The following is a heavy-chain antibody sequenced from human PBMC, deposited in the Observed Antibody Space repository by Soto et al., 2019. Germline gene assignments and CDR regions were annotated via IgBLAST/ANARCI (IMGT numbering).Heavy chain of an antibody. V-gene: IGHV3-7*01. Sequence: GGSLRLSCEAYGFTFTDHWMTWVRQAPGKGLEWVANIKKDGSETYYVESVKGRFTISRDNAKNTLYLQMNSLRGEDTAVYYCARCYFDPRRGRTDFWGQGTMVTVS. CDR2: IKKDGSET. CDR3: ARCYFDPRRGRTDF. J-gene: IGHJ4*02. CDR1: GFTFTDHW. D-gene: IGHD3-22*01.